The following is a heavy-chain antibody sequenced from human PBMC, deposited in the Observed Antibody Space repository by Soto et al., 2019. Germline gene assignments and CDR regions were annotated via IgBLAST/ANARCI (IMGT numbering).Heavy chain of an antibody. CDR1: GYAFTTYG. CDR3: ARGRYGEY. CDR2: ISAHKGNT. D-gene: IGHD3-10*01. Sequence: QVHLVQSGAEVKKPGASVKVSCKGSGYAFTTYGITWVRQAPGQGLEWMGWISAHKGNTNYAQKLQGRVTVTRDTSTSTAYMELRSLSSHDTAVYYCARGRYGEYWGQGAIVSVSS. V-gene: IGHV1-18*01. J-gene: IGHJ4*02.